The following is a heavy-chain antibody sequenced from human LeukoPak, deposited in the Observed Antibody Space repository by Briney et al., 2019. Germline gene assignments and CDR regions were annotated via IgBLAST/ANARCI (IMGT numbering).Heavy chain of an antibody. V-gene: IGHV4-34*01. D-gene: IGHD3-3*01. Sequence: SESLSLACAVYGGSFSGYYWSWIRQPPGKGLEWIGEINHSGSTNYNPSLKSRVTISVDTSKNQFSLKLSSVTAADTAVYYCATSHYDFWSGYQAYYFDYWGREPWSPSPQ. CDR2: INHSGST. CDR1: GGSFSGYY. CDR3: ATSHYDFWSGYQAYYFDY. J-gene: IGHJ4*02.